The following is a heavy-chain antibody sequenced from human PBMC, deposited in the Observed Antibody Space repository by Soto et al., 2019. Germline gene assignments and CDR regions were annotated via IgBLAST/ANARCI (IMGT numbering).Heavy chain of an antibody. V-gene: IGHV4-39*01. Sequence: SETLSLTCTVSGGSISSSSYYWGWIRQPPGKGLEWIGSIYYSGSTYYNPSLKSRVTISVDTSKNQFSLKLSSVTAADTAVYYCARHLVLRGYSGYDWVGKPYNWFDPWGQGTLVTVSS. CDR3: ARHLVLRGYSGYDWVGKPYNWFDP. CDR2: IYYSGST. D-gene: IGHD5-12*01. CDR1: GGSISSSSYY. J-gene: IGHJ5*02.